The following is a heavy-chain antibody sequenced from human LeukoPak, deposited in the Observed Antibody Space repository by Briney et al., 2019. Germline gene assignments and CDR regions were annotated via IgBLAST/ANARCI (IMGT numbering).Heavy chain of an antibody. CDR3: ATKDGYKAY. D-gene: IGHD5-24*01. Sequence: KPSETLSLPCRLSDGSISSGTYSRAWILQPPGKGVGWIGSVHYTGTNYYNPSLRSRVTISVDTCKNQFSLKLTSVTAADTAVYYCATKDGYKAYWGEGTIVTVS. CDR1: DGSISSGTYS. CDR2: VHYTGTN. J-gene: IGHJ4*02. V-gene: IGHV4-39*01.